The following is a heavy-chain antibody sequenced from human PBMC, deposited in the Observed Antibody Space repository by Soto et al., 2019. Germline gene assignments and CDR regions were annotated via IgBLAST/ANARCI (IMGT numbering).Heavy chain of an antibody. V-gene: IGHV4-34*09. J-gene: IGHJ4*02. CDR3: ARGYSGYDYNFDY. D-gene: IGHD5-12*01. CDR2: IFNSGSA. Sequence: LSLTCAVYGGSFSGYYWSWIRQRPGKGLECLGYIFNSGSAYYNPSLRSRATISLDTFKNEFSLTLRSVTAADTAVYFCARGYSGYDYNFDYWGQGISVTVSS. CDR1: GGSFSGYY.